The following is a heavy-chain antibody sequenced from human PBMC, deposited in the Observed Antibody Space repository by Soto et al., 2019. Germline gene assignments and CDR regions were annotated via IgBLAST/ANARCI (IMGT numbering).Heavy chain of an antibody. CDR2: ISSNGGST. J-gene: IGHJ5*02. Sequence: EVQLVESGGGLVQPGGSLRLSCAASGLTFSSYAMHWVRQAPGKGLEYVSAISSNGGSTYYANSVKGRFTISRDNSKNTLYLQMGSLRAEDMAVYYCARSFGDYPPNNWFDPWGQGTLVTVSS. V-gene: IGHV3-64*01. D-gene: IGHD4-17*01. CDR3: ARSFGDYPPNNWFDP. CDR1: GLTFSSYA.